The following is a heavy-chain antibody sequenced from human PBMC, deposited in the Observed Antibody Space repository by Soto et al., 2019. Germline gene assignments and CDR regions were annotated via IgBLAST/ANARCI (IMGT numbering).Heavy chain of an antibody. Sequence: EVQVVESGGGWVPPGGSLRLSCAASGFTVSSHYMSWVRQAPGKGLEWVSVIFTGGATYYADSVKGRFTISRHSSKNTVYLQMNSLRAEDTAVYYCARDRYSSGWLDAFDIWGQGTMVTVSS. CDR2: IFTGGAT. D-gene: IGHD6-19*01. J-gene: IGHJ3*02. CDR1: GFTVSSHY. CDR3: ARDRYSSGWLDAFDI. V-gene: IGHV3-53*04.